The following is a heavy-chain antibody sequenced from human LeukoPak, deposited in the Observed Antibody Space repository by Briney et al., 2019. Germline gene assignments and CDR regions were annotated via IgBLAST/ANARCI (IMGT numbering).Heavy chain of an antibody. Sequence: GASVKVSCKASGYTFTSYGISWVRQAPGQGLEWMGWISAYNGNTNYAQKLQGRVTMTTDTSTSTDYMELRSLRSDDTAVYYCGRDYYYYGMDVWGKGTTVTVSS. CDR1: GYTFTSYG. CDR2: ISAYNGNT. J-gene: IGHJ6*04. CDR3: GRDYYYYGMDV. V-gene: IGHV1-18*04.